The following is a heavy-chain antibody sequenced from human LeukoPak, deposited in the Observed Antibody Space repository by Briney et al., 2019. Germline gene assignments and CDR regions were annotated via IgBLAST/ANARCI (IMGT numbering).Heavy chain of an antibody. D-gene: IGHD1-7*01. Sequence: GGSLRLSCAASGFTFTNYWMTWVRQAPGKGPEWVANIRQDGSETNYVDSLRGRFTIARDNTKNSLYLQMTSLRGEDTAVYYCASRAGKPGNTPWCFDYWGQGALVTVSS. J-gene: IGHJ4*02. CDR2: IRQDGSET. CDR1: GFTFTNYW. V-gene: IGHV3-7*01. CDR3: ASRAGKPGNTPWCFDY.